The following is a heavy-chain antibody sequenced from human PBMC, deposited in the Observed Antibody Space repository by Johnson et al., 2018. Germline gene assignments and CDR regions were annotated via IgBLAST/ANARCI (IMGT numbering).Heavy chain of an antibody. V-gene: IGHV3-15*01. CDR1: GFTFSNAW. CDR3: RYYDFWGGYYERMDV. D-gene: IGHD3-3*01. Sequence: VQLVESGGGLVKPGGSLRLSCAASGFTFSNAWMSWVRQAPGKGLEWVGRIKSKTDGGTTDYAAPVKGRYTISRDDSKNRLYLQMNSLKTEDTAVYYCRYYDFWGGYYERMDVWVQGTTVTVSS. J-gene: IGHJ6*02. CDR2: IKSKTDGGTT.